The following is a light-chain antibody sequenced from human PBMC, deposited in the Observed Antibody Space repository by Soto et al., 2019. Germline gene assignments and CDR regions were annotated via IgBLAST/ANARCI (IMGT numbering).Light chain of an antibody. Sequence: EIELTQSPGTLSLSPGERATLSCRASQSVSSSYLAWYQQKPGQAPMLLIYGASSRATGLADRFSGGGCGTDFTLTISRREPEDFVVYYCQQYGSSPLLTFGPGTKVDIK. CDR1: QSVSSSY. V-gene: IGKV3-20*01. J-gene: IGKJ3*01. CDR3: QQYGSSPLLT. CDR2: GAS.